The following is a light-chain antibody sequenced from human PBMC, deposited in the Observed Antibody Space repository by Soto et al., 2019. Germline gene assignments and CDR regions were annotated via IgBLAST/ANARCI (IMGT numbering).Light chain of an antibody. Sequence: IQMTQSPSSLSASVGDRVTITCQATQDIRKYLNWYQQKPGKAPKLLIYDASSLETGVPSRFSGSRSGTDFTLTVGRLQPEDFATYCCQQYDNLPLIFGQGTRLDIK. CDR3: QQYDNLPLI. V-gene: IGKV1-33*01. CDR2: DAS. CDR1: QDIRKY. J-gene: IGKJ5*01.